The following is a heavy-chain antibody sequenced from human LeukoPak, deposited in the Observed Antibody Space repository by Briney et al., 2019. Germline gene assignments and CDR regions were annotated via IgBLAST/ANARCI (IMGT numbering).Heavy chain of an antibody. V-gene: IGHV1-69*13. CDR3: ARDQHYYDSSGYYPAFDY. CDR2: IIPIFGTA. J-gene: IGHJ4*02. CDR1: GYTFTNYG. Sequence: ASVKVSCKASGYTFTNYGFSWVRQAPGQGLEWMGGIIPIFGTANYAQKFQGRVTITADESTSTAYMELSSLRSEDTAVYYCARDQHYYDSSGYYPAFDYWGQGTLVTVSS. D-gene: IGHD3-22*01.